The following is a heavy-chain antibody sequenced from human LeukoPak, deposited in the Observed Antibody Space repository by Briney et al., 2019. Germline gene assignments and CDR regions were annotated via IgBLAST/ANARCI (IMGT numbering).Heavy chain of an antibody. Sequence: VYGGXXXGYYXXWIRQPPGKGLEWVGEINHSGSTNYNPSLKSRVTISVDTAKNQFSLKLSSVTAADTAVYYCARNGITGTVSYWGQGTLVTVSS. CDR2: INHSGST. CDR1: GGXXXGYY. V-gene: IGHV4-34*01. D-gene: IGHD1-7*01. CDR3: ARNGITGTVSY. J-gene: IGHJ4*02.